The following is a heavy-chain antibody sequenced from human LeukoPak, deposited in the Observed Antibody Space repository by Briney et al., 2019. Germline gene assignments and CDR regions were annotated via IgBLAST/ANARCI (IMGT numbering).Heavy chain of an antibody. Sequence: GASVTVSCKASVYTFTVYYMHWVRLAPAQGLEWTGWIDPNSGGTNYAQQFQGRVTMTNDTTLSTAYMELSRLRSDDTAVYYCARDSGDYYGSGIFRWFDPWGQGTLVTVSS. CDR1: VYTFTVYY. CDR2: IDPNSGGT. V-gene: IGHV1-2*02. J-gene: IGHJ5*02. CDR3: ARDSGDYYGSGIFRWFDP. D-gene: IGHD3-10*01.